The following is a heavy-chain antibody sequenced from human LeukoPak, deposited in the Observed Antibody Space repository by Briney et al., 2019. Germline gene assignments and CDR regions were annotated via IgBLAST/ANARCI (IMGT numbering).Heavy chain of an antibody. CDR2: FDPEDGET. CDR3: ARVPRAGGLGNNWFDP. V-gene: IGHV1-24*01. D-gene: IGHD1-26*01. J-gene: IGHJ5*02. Sequence: ASVKVSCKVSGYTLTELSMHWVRQAPGKGLEWMAGFDPEDGETIYAQKFQGRVTMTEDTSTDTAYMELSSLRSDDTAVYYCARVPRAGGLGNNWFDPWGQGTLVTVSS. CDR1: GYTLTELS.